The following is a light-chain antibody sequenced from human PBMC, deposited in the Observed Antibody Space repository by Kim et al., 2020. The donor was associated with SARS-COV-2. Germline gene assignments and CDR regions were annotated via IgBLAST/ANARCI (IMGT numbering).Light chain of an antibody. Sequence: QSVLTQPPSASGTPGQRVTISCSGSSSNIGSHTVNWYQQLPGTAPKFVIYSNNQRPSGVPDRFSGPKSGTSASLAITGLQSDDEADYYCAAWDESLNGPVFGGGTKLTVL. CDR1: SSNIGSHT. CDR2: SNN. J-gene: IGLJ2*01. CDR3: AAWDESLNGPV. V-gene: IGLV1-44*01.